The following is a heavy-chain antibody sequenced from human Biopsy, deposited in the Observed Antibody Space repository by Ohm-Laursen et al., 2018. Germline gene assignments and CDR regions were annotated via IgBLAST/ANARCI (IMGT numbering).Heavy chain of an antibody. Sequence: SLRLSCAAPGFTFSDFYMSWIRQAPGKGLEWISYISAAGPAMFYADSVRGRFTISRDNANNLLYLQMDSLRAEDTAVYYCARRRLIDYWGQGILVTVSS. J-gene: IGHJ4*02. CDR3: ARRRLIDY. CDR2: ISAAGPAM. CDR1: GFTFSDFY. V-gene: IGHV3-11*01. D-gene: IGHD2-8*01.